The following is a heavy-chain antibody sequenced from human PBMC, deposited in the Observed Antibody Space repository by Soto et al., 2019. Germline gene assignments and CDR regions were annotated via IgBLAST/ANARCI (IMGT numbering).Heavy chain of an antibody. CDR2: INAGNGNT. D-gene: IGHD3-3*01. J-gene: IGHJ5*02. Sequence: APVKVACKASGYTFTSYAMHWVRQAPGQRLEWMGWINAGNGNTKYSQKFQGRVTITRDTSASTAYMELSSLRSEDTAVYYCARASVLRFLEWLPFSWGQGTLVTV. V-gene: IGHV1-3*01. CDR1: GYTFTSYA. CDR3: ARASVLRFLEWLPFS.